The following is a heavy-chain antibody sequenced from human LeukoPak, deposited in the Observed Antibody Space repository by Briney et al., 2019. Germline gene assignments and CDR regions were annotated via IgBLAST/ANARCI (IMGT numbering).Heavy chain of an antibody. CDR3: ARAVAAPYFDY. D-gene: IGHD6-19*01. J-gene: IGHJ4*02. CDR1: GFTFSSYW. CDR2: IKQDGSEK. V-gene: IGHV3-7*01. Sequence: GGSLRLSCAASGFTFSSYWMSWVRQTPGKGLEWVANIKQDGSEKYYVDSVKGRFTISRDNAKNSLYLQMNSLRAEDTAVYYCARAVAAPYFDYWGQGTLVTVSS.